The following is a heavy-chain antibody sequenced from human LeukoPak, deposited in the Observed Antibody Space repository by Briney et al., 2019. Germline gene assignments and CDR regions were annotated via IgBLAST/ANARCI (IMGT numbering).Heavy chain of an antibody. CDR3: ARGSWIQLWLHRVFDY. CDR2: IYYSGST. CDR1: GGSIGSSNFY. V-gene: IGHV4-39*01. J-gene: IGHJ4*02. D-gene: IGHD5-18*01. Sequence: SETLSLTCTVSGGSIGSSNFYWGWIRQPPGKGLEWIGSIYYSGSTYYSPSLKSRLTISVDTSKNQFSLKLSSVTAADTAVYYCARGSWIQLWLHRVFDYWGQGTLVTVSS.